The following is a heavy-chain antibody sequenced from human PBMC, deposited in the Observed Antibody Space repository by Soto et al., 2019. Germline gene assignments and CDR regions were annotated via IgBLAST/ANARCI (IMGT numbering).Heavy chain of an antibody. J-gene: IGHJ4*02. Sequence: EVQLVESGGGLVQPGRSLRLSCAASGFTFDDYAMHWVRQGPGKGLEWVSSISWNSGNLGYADSVKGRFTISRYNAKNSLYLHRNSLRGEDTALYYCAKGASTTVFAFNDYWGQGTLVTVSS. CDR3: AKGASTTVFAFNDY. CDR2: ISWNSGNL. V-gene: IGHV3-9*01. CDR1: GFTFDDYA. D-gene: IGHD4-17*01.